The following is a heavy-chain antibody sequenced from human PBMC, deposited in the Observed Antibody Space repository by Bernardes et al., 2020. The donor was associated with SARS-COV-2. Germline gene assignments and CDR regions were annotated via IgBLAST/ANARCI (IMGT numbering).Heavy chain of an antibody. J-gene: IGHJ4*02. CDR2: IYHSGST. D-gene: IGHD2-15*01. Sequence: IYHSGSTYYNPSLGSRVTISVDLSKNLMSLTLTSVTAADTAVYYCARDSSVSSRGYFDYWGRGILATVSS. V-gene: IGHV4-4*02. CDR3: ARDSSVSSRGYFDY.